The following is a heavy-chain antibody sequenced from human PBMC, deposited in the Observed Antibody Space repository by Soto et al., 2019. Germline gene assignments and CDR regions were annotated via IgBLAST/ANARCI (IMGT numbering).Heavy chain of an antibody. V-gene: IGHV1-2*02. CDR2: INPNSGGT. J-gene: IGHJ4*02. D-gene: IGHD4-17*01. CDR3: ARTTRLYGDHRADY. CDR1: GYSFTAYY. Sequence: ASVKVSCKASGYSFTAYYIHWVRQAPGQGLEWMGWINPNSGGTNYALKFLGRVTLTRDTSRNQVVLTMTNMDPVDTATYYCARTTRLYGDHRADYWGLGTLVTVSS.